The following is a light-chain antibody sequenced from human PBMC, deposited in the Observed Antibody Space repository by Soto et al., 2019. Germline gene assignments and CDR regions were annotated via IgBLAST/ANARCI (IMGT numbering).Light chain of an antibody. V-gene: IGKV3-15*01. CDR3: QQYSAWPLT. Sequence: EIVMTQSPATLSVSPGERATLFCRASQRVNNNFLAWYQQKPGQAPRLLIHGASTRATGIPARFSGSGSGTEFTLTISSLQSEDFAVYYCQQYSAWPLTFGGGTKVEIK. J-gene: IGKJ4*01. CDR1: QRVNNN. CDR2: GAS.